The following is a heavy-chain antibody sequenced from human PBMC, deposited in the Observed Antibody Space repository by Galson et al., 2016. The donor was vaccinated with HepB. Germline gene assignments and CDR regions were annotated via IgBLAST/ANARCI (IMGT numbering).Heavy chain of an antibody. CDR1: GYTFSAYG. CDR3: ARDLGGSSCLDY. D-gene: IGHD6-6*01. V-gene: IGHV1-18*01. J-gene: IGHJ4*02. CDR2: ISVYNGNT. Sequence: SVKVSCKASGYTFSAYGTTWVRQAPGQGLEWMGWISVYNGNTNYAQRFRGRVTMTTDTSTSTAYMELRSLRSDDTAVYYCARDLGGSSCLDYWGQGTLVTVSS.